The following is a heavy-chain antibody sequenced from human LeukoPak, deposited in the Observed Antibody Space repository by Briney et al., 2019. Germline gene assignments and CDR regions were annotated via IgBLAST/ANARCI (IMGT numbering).Heavy chain of an antibody. CDR1: GGSFSGYY. Sequence: SETLSLTCAVYGGSFSGYYWSWIRQPPGKGLEWIGYIYYSGSTNYNPSLKSRVTISVDTSKNQFSLKLSSVTAADTAVYYCARHPSRGSSYYFDYWGQGTLVTVSS. V-gene: IGHV4-59*08. CDR2: IYYSGST. D-gene: IGHD6-6*01. CDR3: ARHPSRGSSYYFDY. J-gene: IGHJ4*02.